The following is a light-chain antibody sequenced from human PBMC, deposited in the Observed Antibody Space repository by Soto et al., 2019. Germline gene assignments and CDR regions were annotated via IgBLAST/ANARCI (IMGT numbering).Light chain of an antibody. Sequence: QSVLTQPPSASGTPGQRVTISCSGSSSNVGSNYVYWYQQLPGTAPKLLIYRNNQRPSGVPDRFSGSKSGTSASLATSGLRSEDEADYYCAGWDDSLSGPVFGGGTKVTVL. CDR3: AGWDDSLSGPV. V-gene: IGLV1-47*01. CDR2: RNN. CDR1: SSNVGSNY. J-gene: IGLJ2*01.